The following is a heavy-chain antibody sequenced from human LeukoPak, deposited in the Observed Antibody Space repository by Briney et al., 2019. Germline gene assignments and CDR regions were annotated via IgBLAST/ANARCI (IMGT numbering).Heavy chain of an antibody. V-gene: IGHV4-38-2*02. J-gene: IGHJ4*02. Sequence: SETLSLTCTVSGYSISSGYYWGWIRQPPGKGLEWIGGIYHSGSTYYNPSLKSRVTISVDTSKNQFSLKLSSVTAADTAVYYCARIPVRGGSVDYWGQGTLVTVSS. CDR3: ARIPVRGGSVDY. D-gene: IGHD3-10*01. CDR1: GYSISSGYY. CDR2: IYHSGST.